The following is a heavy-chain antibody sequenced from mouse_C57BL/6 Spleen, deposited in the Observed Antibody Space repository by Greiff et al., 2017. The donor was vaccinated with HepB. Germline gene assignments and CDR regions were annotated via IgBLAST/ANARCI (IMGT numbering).Heavy chain of an antibody. CDR3: ARSHYYGSPYYAMDY. V-gene: IGHV1-20*01. J-gene: IGHJ4*01. CDR1: GYSFTGYF. CDR2: INPYNGDT. D-gene: IGHD1-1*01. Sequence: EVKLQQSGPELVKPGDSVKISCKASGYSFTGYFMNWVMQSHGKSLEWIGRINPYNGDTFYNQKFKGKATLTVDKSSSTAHMELRSLTSEDSAVYYCARSHYYGSPYYAMDYWGQGTSVTVSS.